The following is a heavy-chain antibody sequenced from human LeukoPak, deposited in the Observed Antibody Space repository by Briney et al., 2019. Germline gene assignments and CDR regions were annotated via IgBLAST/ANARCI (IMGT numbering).Heavy chain of an antibody. V-gene: IGHV1-3*01. J-gene: IGHJ4*02. D-gene: IGHD2-21*01. CDR2: IKAGNGDT. Sequence: ASVKVSCKASGYVFTKYVVHWVRQAPGQRPEWMGWIKAGNGDTKYSQNFQDRLTITRDTSASTVYMELSSLTSEDTALYYCARDDCGDTCYPGGYWGQGTLVTVSS. CDR1: GYVFTKYV. CDR3: ARDDCGDTCYPGGY.